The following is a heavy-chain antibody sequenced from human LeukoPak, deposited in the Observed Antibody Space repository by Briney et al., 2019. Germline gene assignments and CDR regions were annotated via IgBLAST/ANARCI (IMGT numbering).Heavy chain of an antibody. J-gene: IGHJ3*02. CDR2: ISWNSGSI. D-gene: IGHD6-19*01. CDR1: GFTFDDYA. CDR3: AKSRSVAGHGGDAFDI. V-gene: IGHV3-9*03. Sequence: AGGSLRLSCAASGFTFDDYAMHWVRQAPGKGLEWVSGISWNSGSIGYADSVKGRFTISRDNAKNSLYLHMNSLRAEDMALYYCAKSRSVAGHGGDAFDIWGQGTMVTVSS.